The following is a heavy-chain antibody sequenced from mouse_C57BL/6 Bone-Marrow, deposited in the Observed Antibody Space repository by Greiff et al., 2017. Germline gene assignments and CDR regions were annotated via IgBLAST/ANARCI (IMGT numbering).Heavy chain of an antibody. V-gene: IGHV14-4*01. CDR1: GFNIKDDY. CDR2: IDPENGDT. D-gene: IGHD2-2*01. J-gene: IGHJ4*01. CDR3: TTVRYAMDY. Sequence: VQLQQSGAELVRPGASVKLSCTASGFNIKDDYMHWVKQRPEQGLEWIGWIDPENGDTEYASKFQGKATITADTSSNTAYLQLSSLTSEDAAVYYCTTVRYAMDYWGQGTSVTVSA.